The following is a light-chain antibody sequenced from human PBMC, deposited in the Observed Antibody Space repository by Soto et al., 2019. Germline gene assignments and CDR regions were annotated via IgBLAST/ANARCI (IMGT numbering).Light chain of an antibody. CDR1: QSISSW. CDR2: DAS. V-gene: IGKV1-5*01. Sequence: DIHITQSPSTLPASVGDRVTITCRASQSISSWLAWYQQKPGKAPKLLIYDASSLESGVPSRFSGSGSGTEFTLTISSLQPDDFATYYCQQYNSYSPRRTFGQGTKVDIK. CDR3: QQYNSYSPRRT. J-gene: IGKJ1*01.